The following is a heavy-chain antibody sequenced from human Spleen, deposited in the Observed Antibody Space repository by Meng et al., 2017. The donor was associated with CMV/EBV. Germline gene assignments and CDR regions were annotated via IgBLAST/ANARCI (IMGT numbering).Heavy chain of an antibody. D-gene: IGHD6-6*01. J-gene: IGHJ2*01. Sequence: ASVKVSCKASGYTFTGYFLHWVRQAPGQGLEWMGWIAPNTGGTKYVQKFQGRVTMTRDTSISTAHMELISLRSDDTAVFYCAGSHHYSSSEYFDLWGRGTLVTVSS. CDR3: AGSHHYSSSEYFDL. CDR1: GYTFTGYF. V-gene: IGHV1-2*02. CDR2: IAPNTGGT.